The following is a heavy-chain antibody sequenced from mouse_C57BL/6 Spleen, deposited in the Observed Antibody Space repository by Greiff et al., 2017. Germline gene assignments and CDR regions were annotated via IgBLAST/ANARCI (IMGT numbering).Heavy chain of an antibody. D-gene: IGHD2-1*01. CDR1: GYSFTSGYY. Sequence: EVKLMESGPGLVKPSQSLSLTCSVTGYSFTSGYYWNWIRQFPGNKLEWVGYISYDGSTNSNPSLKNRISITRDTSTNQFFLKLNSVTTEDTATYYCAVTTRYFDYWGQGTTLTVSS. J-gene: IGHJ2*01. CDR3: AVTTRYFDY. V-gene: IGHV3-6*01. CDR2: ISYDGST.